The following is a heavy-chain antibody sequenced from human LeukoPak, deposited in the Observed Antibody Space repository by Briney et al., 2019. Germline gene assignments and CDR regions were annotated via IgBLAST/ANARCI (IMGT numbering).Heavy chain of an antibody. J-gene: IGHJ5*02. CDR1: GGSLSGYY. D-gene: IGHD3-10*01. CDR2: INHTGST. Sequence: PSETLSLTCTVYGGSLSGYYWSWIRQPPGKGLEWIGEINHTGSTSYNPSLKIRVTISLHTSKNQFSLKLSSVTAADTAVYYCARAVGGYYYGSGRQFDPWGQGTLVTVSS. V-gene: IGHV4-34*01. CDR3: ARAVGGYYYGSGRQFDP.